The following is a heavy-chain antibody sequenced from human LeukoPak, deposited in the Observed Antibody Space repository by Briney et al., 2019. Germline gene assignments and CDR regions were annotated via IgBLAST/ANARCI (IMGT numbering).Heavy chain of an antibody. CDR1: GFTFDYYW. D-gene: IGHD3-22*01. CDR2: INTDGSNT. Sequence: GGSLRLSCAASGFTFDYYWMHWVRQAPGKGLMWVSRINTDGSNTHYADAVKGRFTISRDNAKNTLYLQMNGLRVEDTAVYYCVVWGEDRSGHRFDFWGQGTLVTVSS. CDR3: VVWGEDRSGHRFDF. J-gene: IGHJ4*02. V-gene: IGHV3-74*01.